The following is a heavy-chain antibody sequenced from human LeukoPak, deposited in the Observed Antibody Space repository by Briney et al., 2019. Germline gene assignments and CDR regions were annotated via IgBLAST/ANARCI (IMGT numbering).Heavy chain of an antibody. J-gene: IGHJ4*02. V-gene: IGHV4-39*07. Sequence: SETLSLTCTVSGGSISSSYYWGWIRQPPGKGLEWIGNKYYRGSTYYNPSLKSRVTISVDTSKNQFSLKLSSVTAADTAVYFCARDSIHGRTTPFDCWGQGTLVTVSS. CDR2: KYYRGST. CDR3: ARDSIHGRTTPFDC. CDR1: GGSISSSYY. D-gene: IGHD1-7*01.